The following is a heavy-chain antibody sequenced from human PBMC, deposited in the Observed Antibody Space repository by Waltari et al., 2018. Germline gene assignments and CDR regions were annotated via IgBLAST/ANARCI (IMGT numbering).Heavy chain of an antibody. CDR1: GGSIGSGGYY. Sequence: QVQLQESGPGLVKPSETRSRTCTVSGGSIGSGGYYWSWIRQHPEKGLEWIGYMYNSGSTYYNPSLKSRVTISVDPTKNQFSLKLSSVTAADTAVYYCARDLRLDSWGQGTLVTVSS. CDR3: ARDLRLDS. V-gene: IGHV4-31*03. CDR2: MYNSGST. D-gene: IGHD4-17*01. J-gene: IGHJ4*02.